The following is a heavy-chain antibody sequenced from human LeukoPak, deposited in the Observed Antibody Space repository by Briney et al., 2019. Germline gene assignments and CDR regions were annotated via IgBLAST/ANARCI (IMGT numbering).Heavy chain of an antibody. D-gene: IGHD6-13*01. J-gene: IGHJ4*02. V-gene: IGHV6-1*01. Sequence: SQTLSLTCAISGGSVSSNNASWNWIRQSPSRGLEWLGRTYYRSKWYNDYAVSVKSRITINTDTSKNQLSLQVNSVTPEDTAVYYCARDSSRLLTNWGQGTLVTVSS. CDR1: GGSVSSNNAS. CDR2: TYYRSKWYN. CDR3: ARDSSRLLTN.